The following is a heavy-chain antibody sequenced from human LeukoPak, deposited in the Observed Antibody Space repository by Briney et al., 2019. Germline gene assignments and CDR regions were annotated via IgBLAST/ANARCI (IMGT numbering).Heavy chain of an antibody. CDR1: GDSISRGSYY. V-gene: IGHV4-61*02. CDR2: IYTSGST. J-gene: IGHJ4*02. D-gene: IGHD3-3*01. CDR3: ASSLYYDFWSGYSHFDY. Sequence: SETLSLTCTVSGDSISRGSYYWSWIRQPAGKGLEWIGRIYTSGSTNYNPSLKSRVTISVDTSKNQFSLKLSSVTAADTAVYYCASSLYYDFWSGYSHFDYWGQGTLVTVSS.